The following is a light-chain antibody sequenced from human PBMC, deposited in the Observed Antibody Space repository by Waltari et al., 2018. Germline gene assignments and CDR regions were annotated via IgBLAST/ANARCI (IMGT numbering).Light chain of an antibody. CDR3: QQYNRWPPIT. J-gene: IGKJ5*01. CDR2: DAS. CDR1: QSVRST. Sequence: EIVMLQSPATLSVSPGETATLSCRASQSVRSTVAWYQKKPGQAPRLLIYDASTMATSMPARFRGSGSGEEFTLTNSSLQSEDFAVYYCQQYNRWPPITFGQVTRLEIK. V-gene: IGKV3-15*01.